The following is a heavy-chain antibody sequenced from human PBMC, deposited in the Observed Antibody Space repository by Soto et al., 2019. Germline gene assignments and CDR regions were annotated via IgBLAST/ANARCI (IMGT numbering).Heavy chain of an antibody. CDR1: GYTFSDHA. D-gene: IGHD1-1*01. Sequence: QVQLVQSGAEVKKPGASVKVSCKASGYTFSDHAINWVRQASGQGPEGLGWMNPNSGDTGYAQNFQGRVTMTRDTSKRTAYMELSSLRSEDTAVYYCARVGGNWNDDYFDYWGQGTLVTVSS. CDR2: MNPNSGDT. J-gene: IGHJ4*02. V-gene: IGHV1-8*01. CDR3: ARVGGNWNDDYFDY.